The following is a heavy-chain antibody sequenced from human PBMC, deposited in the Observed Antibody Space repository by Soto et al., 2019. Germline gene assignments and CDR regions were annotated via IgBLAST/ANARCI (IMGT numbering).Heavy chain of an antibody. CDR1: GGSFSDYY. CDR2: INHSGST. V-gene: IGHV4-34*01. CDR3: ARVRARLLSHAFDF. Sequence: NPSETLSLTCAVYGGSFSDYYWTWIRQPPGKGLERIGEINHSGSTNYNPSLKNRVTISLDTSKNQFSLKVNSVTAADTAVYYRARVRARLLSHAFDFWGQGTLVTVSS. J-gene: IGHJ3*01. D-gene: IGHD3-16*02.